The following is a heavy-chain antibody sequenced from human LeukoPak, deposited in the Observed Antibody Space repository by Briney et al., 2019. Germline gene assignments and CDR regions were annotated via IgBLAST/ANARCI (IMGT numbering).Heavy chain of an antibody. CDR2: ISGSGGST. V-gene: IGHV3-23*01. Sequence: PGGSLRLSCDASGFSFREYNMSWVRQAPGKGLEWVSGISGSGGSTYYADSVKGRFTISRDNSKNTLYLQMNSLRAEDTAVYYCAKAGDPAYYFDYWGQGTLVTVSS. J-gene: IGHJ4*02. D-gene: IGHD3-10*01. CDR1: GFSFREYN. CDR3: AKAGDPAYYFDY.